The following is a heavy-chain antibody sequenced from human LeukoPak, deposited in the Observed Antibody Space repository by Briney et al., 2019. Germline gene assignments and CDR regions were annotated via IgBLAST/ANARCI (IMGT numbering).Heavy chain of an antibody. CDR3: ARDLAAAH. D-gene: IGHD6-13*01. CDR2: ISSSSSTI. Sequence: PGGSLRLSCAASGFTFSSYEMNWVRQAPGKGLEWVSYISSSSSTIYYADSVKGRFTISRDNAKNSLYLQMNSQRAEDTAVYYCARDLAAAHWGQGTLVTVSS. CDR1: GFTFSSYE. V-gene: IGHV3-48*01. J-gene: IGHJ4*02.